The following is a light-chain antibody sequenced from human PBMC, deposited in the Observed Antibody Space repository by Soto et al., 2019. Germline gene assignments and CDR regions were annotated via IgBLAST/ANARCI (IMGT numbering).Light chain of an antibody. V-gene: IGKV3-11*01. CDR3: QQRTLWPRT. CDR2: VAS. CDR1: QSLSGT. J-gene: IGKJ1*01. Sequence: ELVLTQSPATLYLAPGERATLSCRAIQSLSGTLACFQQKPGQLPRLLIYVASNRATGIPARFTASGSGTDFTLTISSLEPEDFAVYYCQQRTLWPRTFGQGTKVQIK.